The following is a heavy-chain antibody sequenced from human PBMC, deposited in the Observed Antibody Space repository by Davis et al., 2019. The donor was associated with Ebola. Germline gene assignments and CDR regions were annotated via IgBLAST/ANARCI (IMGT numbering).Heavy chain of an antibody. Sequence: GESLKISCAASGFTFSSYAMSWIRQAPGKGLEWVSGISWNSGSIGYADSVKGRFTISRHNSENTVFLQMNSLRPDDTAVYYCARDPPQSGGYVWGQGTLVTVSS. CDR3: ARDPPQSGGYV. CDR1: GFTFSSYA. CDR2: ISWNSGSI. J-gene: IGHJ4*02. D-gene: IGHD5-12*01. V-gene: IGHV3-23*01.